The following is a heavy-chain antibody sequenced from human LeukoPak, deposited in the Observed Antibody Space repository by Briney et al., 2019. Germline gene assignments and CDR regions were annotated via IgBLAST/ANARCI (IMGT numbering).Heavy chain of an antibody. CDR2: ISYDGSNK. V-gene: IGHV3-30-3*01. Sequence: PGRSLRLSCAASGFTFSSYAMHWVRQAPGKGLRWVAVISYDGSNKYYADSVKGRFTISRDDSKNTLYLQMNSLRAEDTAVYYCAKDLGRYRNNYFDYWGQGTLVTVSS. J-gene: IGHJ4*02. CDR3: AKDLGRYRNNYFDY. CDR1: GFTFSSYA. D-gene: IGHD1-26*01.